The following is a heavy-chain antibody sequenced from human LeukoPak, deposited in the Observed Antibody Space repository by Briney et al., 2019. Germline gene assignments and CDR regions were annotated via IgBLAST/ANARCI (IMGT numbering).Heavy chain of an antibody. D-gene: IGHD5-12*01. CDR2: IDPYTGNT. J-gene: IGHJ4*02. V-gene: IGHV1-2*02. Sequence: RASVKVSCEASGYTFVGYYLHWVRQAPGQGLEWMAWIDPYTGNTHYAQKFQGRITVTRDTSVSTTYMELSWLTSDDTARYYCAREYSASEHWGQGTLVTVSS. CDR1: GYTFVGYY. CDR3: AREYSASEH.